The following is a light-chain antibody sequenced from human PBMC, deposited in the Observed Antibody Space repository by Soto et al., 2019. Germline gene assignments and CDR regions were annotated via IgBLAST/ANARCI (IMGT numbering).Light chain of an antibody. Sequence: IQMTQSPSSLSASVGDRVTITCRASQGIGSSLAWYQQKPGKPPRVLIYSTSTLSNGVPSRFSGSGSGTDFSLTISSLQPEDFVAYFCQQVNTFPFTFGGGTKVDIK. CDR2: STS. CDR1: QGIGSS. J-gene: IGKJ4*01. V-gene: IGKV1-9*01. CDR3: QQVNTFPFT.